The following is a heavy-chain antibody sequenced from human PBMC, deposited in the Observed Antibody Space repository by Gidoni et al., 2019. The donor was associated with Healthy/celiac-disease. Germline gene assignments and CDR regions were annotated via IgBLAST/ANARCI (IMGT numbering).Heavy chain of an antibody. Sequence: QVQLVQSGAEVKKPGSSVKVSCKASGCTFSSYTISWVRQAPGQGLEWMGRIIPILGIANYAQKFQGRVTITADKSTSTAYMELSILRSEDTAVYYCAREPESSGYDYGGYWGQGTLVTVSS. D-gene: IGHD5-12*01. J-gene: IGHJ4*02. CDR2: IIPILGIA. CDR1: GCTFSSYT. V-gene: IGHV1-69*02. CDR3: AREPESSGYDYGGY.